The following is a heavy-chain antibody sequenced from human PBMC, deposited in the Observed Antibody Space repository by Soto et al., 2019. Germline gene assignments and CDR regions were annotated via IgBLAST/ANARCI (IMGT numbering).Heavy chain of an antibody. Sequence: ASVKVSCKASGYTFTGYYMYWVRQAPGQGLEWMGWINPNSGGTNYAQKFQGRVTMTRDTSISTAYMELSRLRSYDTAVYYSARARYSSSWYNYYCGRELWGRGTTVTASS. CDR1: GYTFTGYY. CDR2: INPNSGGT. D-gene: IGHD6-13*01. V-gene: IGHV1-2*02. J-gene: IGHJ6*04. CDR3: ARARYSSSWYNYYCGREL.